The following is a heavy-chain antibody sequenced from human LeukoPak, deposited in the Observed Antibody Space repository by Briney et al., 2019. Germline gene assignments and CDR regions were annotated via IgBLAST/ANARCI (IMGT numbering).Heavy chain of an antibody. CDR3: ARGVELLAANTLAY. CDR2: LYSDGNT. J-gene: IGHJ4*02. Sequence: GGSLRLSCAASGFTVITNDMTWVRQAPGKGLEGVSVLYSDGNTKYADSVQGRFTISRDNSNNTLYLEMNSLSPDDTAVYYCARGVELLAANTLAYWGQGTLVTVPS. CDR1: GFTVITND. V-gene: IGHV3-53*01. D-gene: IGHD1-7*01.